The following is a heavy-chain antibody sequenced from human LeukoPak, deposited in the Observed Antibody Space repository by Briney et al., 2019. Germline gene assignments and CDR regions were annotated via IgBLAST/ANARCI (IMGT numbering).Heavy chain of an antibody. Sequence: GGSLRLSCAASGFIFSSYGMNWVRQAPGKGLEWVSYISSSSSTIYYADSVKGRFTISRDNAKNSLYLQMNSLRAEDTAVYYCARDFAYYYDSSGYYEGDYWGQGTLVTVSS. CDR2: ISSSSSTI. J-gene: IGHJ4*02. CDR3: ARDFAYYYDSSGYYEGDY. CDR1: GFIFSSYG. D-gene: IGHD3-22*01. V-gene: IGHV3-48*01.